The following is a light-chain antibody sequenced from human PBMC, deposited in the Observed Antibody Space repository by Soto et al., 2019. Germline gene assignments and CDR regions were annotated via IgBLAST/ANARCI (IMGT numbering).Light chain of an antibody. CDR2: DVS. CDR3: CSYAGSYTHYV. Sequence: QSALTQPRSVSGSPGQSITISCTGTSSDVGGYNYVSWYRQHPGKAPKLMIYDVSKRPSGVPDRFSGSKSGNTASLTISGLQAEDEADYSCCSYAGSYTHYVFGTGTKLTAL. V-gene: IGLV2-11*01. CDR1: SSDVGGYNY. J-gene: IGLJ1*01.